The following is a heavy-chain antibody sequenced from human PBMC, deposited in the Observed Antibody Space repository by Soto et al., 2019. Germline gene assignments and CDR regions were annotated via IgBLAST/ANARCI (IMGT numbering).Heavy chain of an antibody. CDR1: GYTFTSYG. Sequence: AASVKVSCKASGYTFTSYGISGVRQAPGQGLEWMGWISAYNGNTNYAQKLQGRVTTNTDTSTSTAYMELRSLRSDDTAVYYCARGLIPARFRFDYWGQGTLVTVSS. CDR3: ARGLIPARFRFDY. V-gene: IGHV1-18*04. J-gene: IGHJ4*02. D-gene: IGHD6-6*01. CDR2: ISAYNGNT.